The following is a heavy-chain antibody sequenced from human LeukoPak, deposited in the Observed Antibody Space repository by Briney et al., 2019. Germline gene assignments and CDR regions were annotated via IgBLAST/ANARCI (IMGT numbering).Heavy chain of an antibody. CDR1: GFTFSDYY. J-gene: IGHJ4*02. Sequence: GGSLRLSCAASGFTFSDYYMSWIRQAPGKGLEWVSVIYSGGSTYYADSVKGRFTISRDNSKNTLYLQMNSLRAEDTAVYYCARVRDYDFWSGYFGYFDYWGQGTLVTVSS. CDR2: IYSGGST. CDR3: ARVRDYDFWSGYFGYFDY. D-gene: IGHD3-3*01. V-gene: IGHV3-53*01.